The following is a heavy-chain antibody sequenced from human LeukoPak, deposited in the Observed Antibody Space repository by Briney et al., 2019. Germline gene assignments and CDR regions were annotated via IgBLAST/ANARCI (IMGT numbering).Heavy chain of an antibody. J-gene: IGHJ4*02. Sequence: SETLSLTCAVDGGSFSGYYWSWIRQPPGKGLEWIGEIKHSGSTNYNPSLKSRVTISVDTSKNQFSLKLSSVTAADTAVYYCARRTWSRRVDYWGQGTLVTVSS. D-gene: IGHD5-24*01. CDR3: ARRTWSRRVDY. V-gene: IGHV4-34*01. CDR1: GGSFSGYY. CDR2: IKHSGST.